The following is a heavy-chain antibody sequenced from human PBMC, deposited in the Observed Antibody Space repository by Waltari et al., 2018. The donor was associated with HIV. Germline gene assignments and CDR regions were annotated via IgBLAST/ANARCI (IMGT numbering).Heavy chain of an antibody. J-gene: IGHJ4*02. Sequence: EVQLVESGGGLVKPGGSLRLSWAASGLTLSTAWMSWVRQAPGKGLEWVGRIKSKTDGGTEDYAAPVKGRFTISRDDSKNILYLQMNSLKTEDTAVYYCYGFVWGQGTLVTVSS. CDR3: YGFV. V-gene: IGHV3-15*01. CDR1: GLTLSTAW. CDR2: IKSKTDGGTE. D-gene: IGHD3-10*01.